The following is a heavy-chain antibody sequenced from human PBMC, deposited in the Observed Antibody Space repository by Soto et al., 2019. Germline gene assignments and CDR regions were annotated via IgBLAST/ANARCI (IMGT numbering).Heavy chain of an antibody. Sequence: ASVKVSCKASGYTFTSYGISWVRQAPGQGLEWMGWISAYNGNTNYAQKLQGRVTMTTDTSTSTAYMELRSLRSDDTAVYYCVRDYGDYDYYYYGMDVWGQGTTVTVSS. V-gene: IGHV1-18*01. CDR2: ISAYNGNT. CDR3: VRDYGDYDYYYYGMDV. D-gene: IGHD4-17*01. J-gene: IGHJ6*02. CDR1: GYTFTSYG.